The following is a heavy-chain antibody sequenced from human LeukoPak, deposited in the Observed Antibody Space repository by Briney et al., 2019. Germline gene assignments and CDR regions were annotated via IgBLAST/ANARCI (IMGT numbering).Heavy chain of an antibody. V-gene: IGHV3-74*01. CDR1: GFTFSSYW. J-gene: IGHJ4*02. D-gene: IGHD3-10*01. CDR2: INSDGSST. Sequence: GGSLRLSCAASGFTFSSYWMHWVRQAPGKGLVWVSRINSDGSSTSYADSVKGRFTISRDNAKNTLYLQMNSLRAEDTAVYYCAKDYYGSGSYYHFDYWGQGTLVTVSS. CDR3: AKDYYGSGSYYHFDY.